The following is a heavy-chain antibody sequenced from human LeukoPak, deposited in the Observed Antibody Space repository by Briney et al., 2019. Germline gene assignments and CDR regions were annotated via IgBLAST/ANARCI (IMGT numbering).Heavy chain of an antibody. D-gene: IGHD2-21*01. Sequence: ASVTVSCKASGYTFTSYYINWVRQATGQGREWMGWMNPNSGNTGYAQKLQDRVTMTRDTSISTAYLELSSLRPRDTAVYYSARSLGSLGQLVLIGIFVFDYWGQGTLVTVSS. J-gene: IGHJ4*02. CDR3: ARSLGSLGQLVLIGIFVFDY. CDR1: GYTFTSYY. CDR2: MNPNSGNT. V-gene: IGHV1-8*02.